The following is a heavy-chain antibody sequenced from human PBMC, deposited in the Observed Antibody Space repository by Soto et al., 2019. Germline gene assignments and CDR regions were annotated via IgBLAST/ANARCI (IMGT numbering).Heavy chain of an antibody. CDR1: GISIDNYY. CDR2: IYSSGTT. Sequence: SETLSPTCTVSGISIDNYYCSWIRQSAGKGLEWIGRIYSSGTTNYNPSLKSRVTMSVDMSKSQFSLNVRSVTAADTAVYYCVRDVGGSGWFAPWGQGTLVTVSS. J-gene: IGHJ5*02. CDR3: VRDVGGSGWFAP. V-gene: IGHV4-4*07.